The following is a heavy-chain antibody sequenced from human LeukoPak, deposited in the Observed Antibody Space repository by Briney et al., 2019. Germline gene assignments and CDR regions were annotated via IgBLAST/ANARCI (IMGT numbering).Heavy chain of an antibody. J-gene: IGHJ4*02. CDR1: GYTFTSNY. V-gene: IGHV1-46*01. CDR2: IYPRDGST. CDR3: ARDQEGFNY. Sequence: SVKVSCKASGYTFTSNYIHWVRQAPGQGLEWMGMIYPRDGSTSYAQKFQGRVTVTRDTSTSTVHMELSGLRSEDTAVYYCARDQEGFNYWGQGTLVTVSS.